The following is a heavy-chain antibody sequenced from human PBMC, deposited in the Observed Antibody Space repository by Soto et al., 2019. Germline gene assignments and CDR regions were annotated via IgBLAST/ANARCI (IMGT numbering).Heavy chain of an antibody. CDR1: GGSISSGGYY. J-gene: IGHJ6*02. CDR2: IYYSGST. V-gene: IGHV4-31*03. CDR3: ARGPYTMVRGVIRPTYYYYGMDA. D-gene: IGHD3-10*01. Sequence: SETLSLTCTVSGGSISSGGYYWSWIRQHPGKGLEWIGYIYYSGSTYYNPSLKSRVTISVDTSKNQFSLKLSSVTAADTAVYYCARGPYTMVRGVIRPTYYYYGMDAWGQGTTVTVPS.